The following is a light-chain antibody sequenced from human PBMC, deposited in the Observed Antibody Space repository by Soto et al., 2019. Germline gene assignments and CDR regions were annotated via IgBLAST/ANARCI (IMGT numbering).Light chain of an antibody. J-gene: IGKJ4*01. CDR3: LQESNYPLT. CDR1: QGVRDD. Sequence: IQMTQSPSSLSASVGDRVTITCRASQGVRDDVGWYQQKPGKAPKLLIYSASTLQSGVPSRFSGSGSGTDFTLTISGLQHEDVATYYCLQESNYPLTFGGGTKVEIK. CDR2: SAS. V-gene: IGKV1-6*01.